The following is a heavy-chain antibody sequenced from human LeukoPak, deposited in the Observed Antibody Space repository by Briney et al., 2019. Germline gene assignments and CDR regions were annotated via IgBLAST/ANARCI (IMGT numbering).Heavy chain of an antibody. D-gene: IGHD2-2*01. J-gene: IGHJ6*03. CDR3: AKAGCSSTSCYYYYMDV. CDR1: GFTFSSYW. CDR2: ISGSGGST. Sequence: PGGSLRLSCAASGFTFSSYWMSWVRQAPGKGLEWVSAISGSGGSTYYADSVKGRFTISRDNSKNTLYLQMNSLRAEDTAVYYCAKAGCSSTSCYYYYMDVWGKGTTVTVSS. V-gene: IGHV3-23*01.